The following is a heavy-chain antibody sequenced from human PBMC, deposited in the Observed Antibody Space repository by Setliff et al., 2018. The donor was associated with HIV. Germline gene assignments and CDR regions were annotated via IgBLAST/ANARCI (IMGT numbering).Heavy chain of an antibody. CDR1: GDSIGYYY. CDR2: IHTSGST. D-gene: IGHD2-15*01. J-gene: IGHJ3*01. Sequence: SETLSLTCTVSGDSIGYYYWSWIRQPAGRGLEWMGRIHTSGSTNYNPSLTSRVTLSVDTSKNQFFLKLTSLSAADTAVYYCARDRIEVVVDGPHDVFDVWGRGKTVTVSS. V-gene: IGHV4-4*07. CDR3: ARDRIEVVVDGPHDVFDV.